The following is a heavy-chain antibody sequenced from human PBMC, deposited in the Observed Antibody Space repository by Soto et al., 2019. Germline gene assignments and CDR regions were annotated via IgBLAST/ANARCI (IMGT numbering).Heavy chain of an antibody. J-gene: IGHJ3*02. Sequence: PGGSLRLSCTASGFIVSDTYVNWVRQAPGKGLEWVSVISNRGDTHYADSVRGRFSLSRDSSDNTLHLQMNNLRVEDTAVYYCAREPRYCRGGSCSITGDAYDIGGQGT. CDR3: AREPRYCRGGSCSITGDAYDI. CDR2: ISNRGDT. CDR1: GFIVSDTY. V-gene: IGHV3-66*01. D-gene: IGHD2-15*01.